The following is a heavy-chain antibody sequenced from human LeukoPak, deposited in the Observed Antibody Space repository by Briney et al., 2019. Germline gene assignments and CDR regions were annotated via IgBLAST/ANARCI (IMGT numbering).Heavy chain of an antibody. V-gene: IGHV3-66*01. D-gene: IGHD6-6*01. J-gene: IGHJ4*02. CDR3: ARDRAYSSSSM. CDR1: GFTVSSNY. CDR2: IYSGGST. Sequence: PGGSLRLSCAASGFTVSSNYMSWVRQAPGKGLEWVSVIYSGGSTYYADSVKGRFTISRDNSKNTLYLQMNSLRAEDTAVYYCARDRAYSSSSMWGQGTLVTVSS.